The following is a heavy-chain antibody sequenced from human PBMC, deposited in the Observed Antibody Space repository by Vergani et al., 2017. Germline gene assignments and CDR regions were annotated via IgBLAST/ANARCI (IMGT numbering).Heavy chain of an antibody. J-gene: IGHJ6*02. CDR3: ATYGVLRYLDWSPGCMDV. D-gene: IGHD3-9*01. Sequence: VQLVQSGAEVKKPGASVKVSCKVSGYTLTELSMHWVRQAPGKGLEWMGGFDPEDGETIYAQKFQGTVTMTEDTSTDTAYMELSSLRSEDTAVYYCATYGVLRYLDWSPGCMDVWGQGTTVTVSS. CDR1: GYTLTELS. V-gene: IGHV1-24*01. CDR2: FDPEDGET.